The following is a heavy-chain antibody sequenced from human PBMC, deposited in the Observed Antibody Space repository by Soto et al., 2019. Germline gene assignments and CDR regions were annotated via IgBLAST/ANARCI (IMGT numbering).Heavy chain of an antibody. CDR2: IYYSRST. Sequence: PSETLSLTCTVSGGSISSYYWSWIRQPPGKGLEWIGYIYYSRSTNYNPSLKSRVTISVDTSKNQFSLKLSSVTAADTAVYYCAREITGTLNWFDPWGQGTLVTVSS. D-gene: IGHD1-20*01. J-gene: IGHJ5*02. CDR1: GGSISSYY. CDR3: AREITGTLNWFDP. V-gene: IGHV4-59*01.